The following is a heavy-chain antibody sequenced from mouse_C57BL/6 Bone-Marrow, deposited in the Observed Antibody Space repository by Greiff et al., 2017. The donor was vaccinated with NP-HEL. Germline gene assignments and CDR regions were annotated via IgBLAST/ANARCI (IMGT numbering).Heavy chain of an antibody. CDR2: IDPSDSYT. V-gene: IGHV1-50*01. D-gene: IGHD1-1*01. CDR1: GYTFTSYW. CDR3: ARPLYYYGRGYVDV. J-gene: IGHJ1*03. Sequence: QVQLQQPGAELVKPGASVKLSCKASGYTFTSYWMQWVKQRPGQGLEWIGEIDPSDSYTNYNQKFKGKATLTVDTSSSTAYMPLSSLTSEDSAVYYCARPLYYYGRGYVDVWGTGTTVTVSS.